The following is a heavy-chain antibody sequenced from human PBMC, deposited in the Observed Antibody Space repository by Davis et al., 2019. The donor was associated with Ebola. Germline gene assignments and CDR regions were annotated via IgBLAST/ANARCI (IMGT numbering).Heavy chain of an antibody. V-gene: IGHV4-4*02. CDR1: GDSISRNSW. J-gene: IGHJ4*02. D-gene: IGHD3/OR15-3a*01. CDR2: IEDSGTT. CDR3: ARLRTSDYSYCFQY. Sequence: MPSETLSLTCTVSGDSISRNSWWTWVRQAPGKGLEWLGEIEDSGTTTYTASLKSRLTMSVVKSKNQFSLTLTTLTAADTAVYYCARLRTSDYSYCFQYWGQGLLVTVSS.